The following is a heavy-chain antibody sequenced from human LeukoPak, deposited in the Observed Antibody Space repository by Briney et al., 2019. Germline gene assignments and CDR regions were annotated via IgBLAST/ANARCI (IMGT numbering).Heavy chain of an antibody. J-gene: IGHJ5*02. V-gene: IGHV4-61*01. D-gene: IGHD6-6*01. CDR3: ARVIAARLNRFDP. CDR1: GGSVSSGSYY. Sequence: SETLSLTCTVSGGSVSSGSYYWSWIRQPPGKGLEWIGYIYYSGSTNYNPSLKSRVTISVDTSKNQFSLKLSSVTAADTAVYYCARVIAARLNRFDPWGQGTLVTVSS. CDR2: IYYSGST.